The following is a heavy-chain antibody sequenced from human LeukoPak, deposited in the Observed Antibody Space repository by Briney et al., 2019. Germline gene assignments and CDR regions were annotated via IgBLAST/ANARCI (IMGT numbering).Heavy chain of an antibody. J-gene: IGHJ6*03. CDR2: ISTYNGNT. Sequence: ASVKVSCKASGYTFTSHGISWVRQAPGQGLEWMGWISTYNGNTNYAQKLQGRVSMTTDTSTSTAYMELRSLRSDDTAVYYCARDMFPGSSGVVIKNMDIWGKGTTVTVSS. D-gene: IGHD3-3*01. CDR3: ARDMFPGSSGVVIKNMDI. CDR1: GYTFTSHG. V-gene: IGHV1-18*01.